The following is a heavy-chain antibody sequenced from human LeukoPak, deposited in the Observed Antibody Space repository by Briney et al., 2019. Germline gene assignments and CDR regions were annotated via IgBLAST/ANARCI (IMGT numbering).Heavy chain of an antibody. Sequence: PGGSLRLSCAASGFTFSSYGMHWVRQAPDKGLEWVAVIWYDGSNKYYADSVKGRFTISRDNSKNTLYLQMNSLRAEDTAVYYCARDGVRDYGDYVEWGSYFDYWGQGTLVTVSS. CDR2: IWYDGSNK. V-gene: IGHV3-33*01. CDR3: ARDGVRDYGDYVEWGSYFDY. J-gene: IGHJ4*02. CDR1: GFTFSSYG. D-gene: IGHD4-17*01.